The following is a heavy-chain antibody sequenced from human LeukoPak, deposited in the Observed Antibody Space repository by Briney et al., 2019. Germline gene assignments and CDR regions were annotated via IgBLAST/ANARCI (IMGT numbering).Heavy chain of an antibody. CDR3: ARDFGYTNGNLHFFDY. V-gene: IGHV3-7*01. J-gene: IGHJ4*02. CDR1: GFTFHAYW. CDR2: LKQDGSET. D-gene: IGHD5-18*01. Sequence: GGSLRLSCAASGFTFHAYWMSWVRQAPGNRLEWVANLKQDGSETYYVDSVKGRFTISRDNAKNSLYLQMNSLRAEDTAVYYCARDFGYTNGNLHFFDYWGQGTLVTVSS.